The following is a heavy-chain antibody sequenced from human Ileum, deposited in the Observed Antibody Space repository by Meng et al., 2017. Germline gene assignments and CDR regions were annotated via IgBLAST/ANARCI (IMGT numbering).Heavy chain of an antibody. CDR1: GGSISSGAYY. Sequence: QVQLQESGPGLVKPSQTLVRTCTVTGGSISSGAYYWSWIRQPPGKGLEWIGYIYYSGSTYYNPSLKSRVTISVDTSKNQFSLKLSSVTAADTAVYYCAQPRITMTLGGFRTGWFDPWGQGTLVTVSS. D-gene: IGHD3-22*01. J-gene: IGHJ5*02. CDR3: AQPRITMTLGGFRTGWFDP. V-gene: IGHV4-30-4*01. CDR2: IYYSGST.